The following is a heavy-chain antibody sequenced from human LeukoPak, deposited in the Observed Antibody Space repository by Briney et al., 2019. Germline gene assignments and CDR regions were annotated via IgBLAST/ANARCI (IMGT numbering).Heavy chain of an antibody. CDR2: IYHSGST. J-gene: IGHJ3*02. CDR3: ARLMMTNDAFDI. Sequence: PSETLSLTCAVSGGSISSGGYSWSWIRQPPGKGLEWTGYIYHSGSTYYNPSLKSRVTISVDRSKNQFSLKLSSVTAADTAVYYCARLMMTNDAFDIWGQGTMVTVSS. D-gene: IGHD4-11*01. V-gene: IGHV4-30-2*01. CDR1: GGSISSGGYS.